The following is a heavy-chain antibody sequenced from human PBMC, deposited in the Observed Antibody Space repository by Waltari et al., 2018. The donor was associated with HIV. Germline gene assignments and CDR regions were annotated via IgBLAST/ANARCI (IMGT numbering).Heavy chain of an antibody. CDR1: GYSLSSGYY. J-gene: IGHJ3*02. D-gene: IGHD5-18*01. Sequence: QMQMQESGPGLVKSSETLSLTCTVSGYSLSSGYYLAWIRQPPGKGLEWLGTLDHRGSRPRPRSLNRRPTTSADTATSQFSLKLTSATAADTAVYFCASLETAVGYDAFDSWGQGTMVTVSS. V-gene: IGHV4-38-2*02. CDR2: LDHRGSR. CDR3: ASLETAVGYDAFDS.